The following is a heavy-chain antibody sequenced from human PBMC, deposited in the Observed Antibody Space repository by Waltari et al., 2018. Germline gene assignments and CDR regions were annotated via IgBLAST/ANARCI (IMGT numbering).Heavy chain of an antibody. CDR2: IKQDVSEK. V-gene: IGHV3-7*01. J-gene: IGHJ4*02. D-gene: IGHD3-10*01. CDR1: GFTFSSYW. CDR3: ARGRGVIITDYCDY. Sequence: EVQLVESGGGLVQPGGSLRLSCAASGFTFSSYWMSWVRQAPGKGLEWVANIKQDVSEKYYVDAVKGRFTISRDNAKNSLYLQMNSLRAEDTAVYYCARGRGVIITDYCDYWGQGTLVTVSS.